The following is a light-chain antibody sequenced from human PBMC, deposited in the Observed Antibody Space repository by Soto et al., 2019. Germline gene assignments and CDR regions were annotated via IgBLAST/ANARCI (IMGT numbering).Light chain of an antibody. V-gene: IGKV1-5*03. CDR1: RTISSW. Sequence: DFQITKSPSYLSPSIGDKVNITCRASRTISSWLAWYQQKAVQAPKLLIYSASRLQSGVPSRFSGIGSGTDFTLSITGLQPDDFATYYCHQYHSYSWPFGQGTKVDIK. CDR2: SAS. J-gene: IGKJ1*01. CDR3: HQYHSYSWP.